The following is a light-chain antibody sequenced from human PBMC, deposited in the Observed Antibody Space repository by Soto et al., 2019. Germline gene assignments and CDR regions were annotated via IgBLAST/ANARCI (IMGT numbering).Light chain of an antibody. Sequence: QSVLTQPPSASGTPGQSVTFSCSGSSSNIGINTVDWYQHLPGTAPKLLIYSNNQRSSGVPDRISGSKSGTSASLAISGLQSEDEADYYCAAWDDSLSGHYVFGTGTKVTVL. J-gene: IGLJ1*01. CDR2: SNN. V-gene: IGLV1-44*01. CDR3: AAWDDSLSGHYV. CDR1: SSNIGINT.